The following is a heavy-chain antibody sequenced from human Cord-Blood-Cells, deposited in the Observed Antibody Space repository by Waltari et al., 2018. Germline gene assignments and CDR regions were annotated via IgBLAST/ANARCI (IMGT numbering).Heavy chain of an antibody. J-gene: IGHJ4*02. V-gene: IGHV4-61*01. Sequence: QVQLQESGPGLVKPSETLSLTCTVSGGSASSGSYYWSWIRQPPGKGLEWIGYIYYSGSTNYNPSLKSRVTISVDTSKNQFSLKLSSVTAADTAVYYCARIIRLGTFDYWGQGTLVTVSS. CDR3: ARIIRLGTFDY. CDR2: IYYSGST. CDR1: GGSASSGSYY. D-gene: IGHD7-27*01.